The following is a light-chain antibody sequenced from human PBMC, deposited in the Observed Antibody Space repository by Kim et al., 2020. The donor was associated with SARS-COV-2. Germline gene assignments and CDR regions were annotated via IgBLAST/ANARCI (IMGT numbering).Light chain of an antibody. CDR1: QSVRDS. Sequence: DIQMTQSPSTLSASVGDRVTIFCWACQSVRDSLAWYQQKPGKAPKLLIYDASRLQSGVSSRFSGSGSGTDFTLTISSLHPDDVATYYCQEYNSFFRYTFGQGTKLEI. CDR2: DAS. J-gene: IGKJ2*01. V-gene: IGKV1-5*02. CDR3: QEYNSFFRYT.